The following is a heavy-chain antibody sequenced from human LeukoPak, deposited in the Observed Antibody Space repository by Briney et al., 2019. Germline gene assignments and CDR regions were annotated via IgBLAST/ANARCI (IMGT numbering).Heavy chain of an antibody. V-gene: IGHV3-21*01. Sequence: AGSLRLSCAASGFTFSSYSMKWVRQAPGQGLEWVSSISSSSSYIYNADSGKVRFTSSRDNAKNSLYLQMNRLRAEDTAVYYCARRLWFGELGLGGFDYWGQGTLVTVSS. J-gene: IGHJ4*02. CDR3: ARRLWFGELGLGGFDY. CDR2: ISSSSSYI. D-gene: IGHD3-10*01. CDR1: GFTFSSYS.